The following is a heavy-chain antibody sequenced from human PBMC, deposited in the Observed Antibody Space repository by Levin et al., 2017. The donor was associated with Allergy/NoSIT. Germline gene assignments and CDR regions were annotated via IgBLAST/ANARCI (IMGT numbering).Heavy chain of an antibody. CDR1: GLTLSNYW. V-gene: IGHV3-74*01. Sequence: GESLKISCVASGLTLSNYWMHWVRQVPGKGLEWVSRIKTDGSSTDYADSLMGRFTISRDNAKNTVFLHLHRLRVEDTAVYFCATGDRYGGVWGQGTLVTVSS. D-gene: IGHD4-23*01. CDR2: IKTDGSST. J-gene: IGHJ4*02. CDR3: ATGDRYGGV.